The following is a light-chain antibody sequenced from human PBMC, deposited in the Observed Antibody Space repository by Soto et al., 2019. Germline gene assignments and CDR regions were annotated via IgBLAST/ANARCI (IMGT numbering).Light chain of an antibody. CDR2: GAP. J-gene: IGKJ1*01. V-gene: IGKV3-15*01. Sequence: EIVMTHSPATLSVSPGERATLSFRASQSVATNLAWYQQKPGQPPRLLIYGAPTRATGIPARFSGSGSGTEFTLTISSLQSVDFAVYSCQQYNNWPWKFGQGTKVDIK. CDR3: QQYNNWPWK. CDR1: QSVATN.